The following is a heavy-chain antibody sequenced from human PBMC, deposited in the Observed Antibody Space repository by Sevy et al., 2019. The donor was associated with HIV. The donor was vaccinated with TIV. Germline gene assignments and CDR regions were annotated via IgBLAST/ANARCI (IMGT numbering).Heavy chain of an antibody. D-gene: IGHD6-13*01. J-gene: IGHJ4*02. CDR3: ARGGSSSAWSFVDY. CDR2: ISYDGSNK. V-gene: IGHV3-30-3*01. Sequence: GGSLRLSCAASGFTFSSYAMHWVRQAPGKGLQWVAVISYDGSNKYYADSVKGRFTISRDNSKNTLYLQMNSLRAEDTAVYYCARGGSSSAWSFVDYWGQRTLVTVSS. CDR1: GFTFSSYA.